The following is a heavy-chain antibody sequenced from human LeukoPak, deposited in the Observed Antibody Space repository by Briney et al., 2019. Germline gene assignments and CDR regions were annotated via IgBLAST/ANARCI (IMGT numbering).Heavy chain of an antibody. Sequence: GGSLRLSCAASGFTFSSYAMSWVRQAPGKGLEWVSAISGSGGSTYYADSVKGRFTISRDNSKNTLYLQMNSPRAEDTAVYYCAKDLRAYSSSWYGSFDYWGQGTLVTVSS. J-gene: IGHJ4*02. CDR1: GFTFSSYA. CDR3: AKDLRAYSSSWYGSFDY. CDR2: ISGSGGST. D-gene: IGHD6-13*01. V-gene: IGHV3-23*01.